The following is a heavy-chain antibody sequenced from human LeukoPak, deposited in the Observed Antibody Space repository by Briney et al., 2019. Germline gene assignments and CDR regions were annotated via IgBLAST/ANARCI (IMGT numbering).Heavy chain of an antibody. Sequence: ASVRVSCKASGYTFSIYGFSWVRQAPGQGLEWMGWISAYNGNTNYAQKFQGRVTMTTDTSTSTAHMELRSLTSDDTAVYYCVRQGYSGHSQGAADYWGQGTLVTVSS. CDR2: ISAYNGNT. J-gene: IGHJ4*02. CDR3: VRQGYSGHSQGAADY. CDR1: GYTFSIYG. D-gene: IGHD4-23*01. V-gene: IGHV1-18*01.